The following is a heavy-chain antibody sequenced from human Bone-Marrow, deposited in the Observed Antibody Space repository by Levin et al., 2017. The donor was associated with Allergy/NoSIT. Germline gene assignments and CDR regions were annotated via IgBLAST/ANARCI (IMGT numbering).Heavy chain of an antibody. CDR3: ARAEVVVAATDYYYGMDV. CDR1: GFTFSDYY. J-gene: IGHJ6*02. CDR2: ISSSGSTI. Sequence: GGSLRLSCAASGFTFSDYYMSWIRQAPGKGLEWVSYISSSGSTIYYADSVKGRFTISRDNAKNSLYLQMNSLRAEDTAVYYCARAEVVVAATDYYYGMDVWGQGTTVTVSS. V-gene: IGHV3-11*01. D-gene: IGHD2-15*01.